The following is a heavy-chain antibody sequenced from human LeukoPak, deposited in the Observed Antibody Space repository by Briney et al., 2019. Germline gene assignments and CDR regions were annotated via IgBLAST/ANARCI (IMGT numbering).Heavy chain of an antibody. CDR3: ARDFGGGYCSSTSCYEDGMDV. D-gene: IGHD2-2*01. V-gene: IGHV1-18*01. CDR2: ISAYNGNT. CDR1: GYTFTSYG. Sequence: ASVTVSCKASGYTFTSYGISWVRQAPGQGLEWMGWISAYNGNTNYAQKLQGRVTMTTDTSTSTAYMELRSLRSDDTAVYYCARDFGGGYCSSTSCYEDGMDVWGQGTTVTVSS. J-gene: IGHJ6*02.